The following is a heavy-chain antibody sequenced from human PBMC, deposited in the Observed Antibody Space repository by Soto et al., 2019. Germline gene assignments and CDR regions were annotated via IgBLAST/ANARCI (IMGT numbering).Heavy chain of an antibody. Sequence: PAESLNICCEVSGNSFTSYWISWVLQMPGKGLEWMGRIDPSDSYTNYSPSFQGHVTISADKSISTAYLQWSSLKASDTAMYYCATPQSRDGFNGAFDIWGQGTMVTVSS. J-gene: IGHJ3*02. CDR2: IDPSDSYT. CDR1: GNSFTSYW. V-gene: IGHV5-10-1*01. CDR3: ATPQSRDGFNGAFDI. D-gene: IGHD2-2*01.